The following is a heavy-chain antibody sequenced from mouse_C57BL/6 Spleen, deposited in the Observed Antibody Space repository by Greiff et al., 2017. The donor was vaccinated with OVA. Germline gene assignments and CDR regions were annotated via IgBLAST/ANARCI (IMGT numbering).Heavy chain of an antibody. J-gene: IGHJ2*01. CDR2: ISSGGSYT. D-gene: IGHD1-1*01. CDR1: GFTFSSYG. Sequence: EVQRVESGGDLVKPGGSLKLSCAASGFTFSSYGMSWVRQTPDKRLEWVATISSGGSYTYYPDSVKGRFPISRDNAKNTLYLQMSSLKSEDTAMYYCARPFITTVVARGYFDYWGQGTTLTVSS. CDR3: ARPFITTVVARGYFDY. V-gene: IGHV5-6*01.